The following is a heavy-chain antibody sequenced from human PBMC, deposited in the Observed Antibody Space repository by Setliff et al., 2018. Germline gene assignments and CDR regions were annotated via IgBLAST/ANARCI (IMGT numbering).Heavy chain of an antibody. CDR2: ISAYSGNT. J-gene: IGHJ4*02. D-gene: IGHD3-22*01. V-gene: IGHV1-18*01. CDR3: AREGSGIDSTGYSRLLYH. CDR1: GYRFNQYG. Sequence: GASVKVSCKASGYRFNQYGITWVRQAPGQGLEWMGWISAYSGNTNYGQRVQGRVTLTTDTSTSTAYMELRNLGSDDTAVYFCAREGSGIDSTGYSRLLYHWGQGTLVTVSS.